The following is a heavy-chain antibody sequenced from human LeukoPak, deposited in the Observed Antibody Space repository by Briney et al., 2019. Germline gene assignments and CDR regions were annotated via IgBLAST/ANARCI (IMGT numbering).Heavy chain of an antibody. J-gene: IGHJ4*02. CDR2: IYWDDDK. CDR3: AHIVTMVRGVIIPFDY. Sequence: SGPTLVNPTQTLTLTCTFSGFSLSPSGVGPHWIPQPPGTSLGWLPLIYWDDDKRYSPSLKSRLTITKDTSKNQVVLTMTNMDPVDTATYYCAHIVTMVRGVIIPFDYWGQGTLVTVSS. D-gene: IGHD3-10*01. V-gene: IGHV2-5*02. CDR1: GFSLSPSGVG.